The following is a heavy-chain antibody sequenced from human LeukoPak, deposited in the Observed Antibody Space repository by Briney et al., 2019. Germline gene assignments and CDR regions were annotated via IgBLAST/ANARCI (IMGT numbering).Heavy chain of an antibody. D-gene: IGHD3-3*01. J-gene: IGHJ4*02. CDR2: IYHSGST. CDR1: GYSISSGYY. V-gene: IGHV4-38-2*01. Sequence: PSETLSPTCAVSGYSISSGYYWGWIRQPPGKGLEWIGSIYHSGSTYYNPSLKSRVTISVDTSKNQFSLKLSSVTAADTAVYYCATYYDFWSGYEQTYIGYWGQGTLVTVSS. CDR3: ATYYDFWSGYEQTYIGY.